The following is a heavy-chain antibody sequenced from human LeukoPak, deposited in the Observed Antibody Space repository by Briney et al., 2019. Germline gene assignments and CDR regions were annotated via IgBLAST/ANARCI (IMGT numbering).Heavy chain of an antibody. D-gene: IGHD5-24*01. CDR2: IYYSGST. CDR1: GGSISSYY. CDR3: ARERMAIFDC. Sequence: SETLSLTCTVSGGSISSYYWSWIRQPPGKGLEWIGYIYYSGSTNYNPSLKSRVTISVDTSKNQFSLKLSSVTAADTAVYYCARERMAIFDCWGQGTLVTVSS. V-gene: IGHV4-59*01. J-gene: IGHJ4*02.